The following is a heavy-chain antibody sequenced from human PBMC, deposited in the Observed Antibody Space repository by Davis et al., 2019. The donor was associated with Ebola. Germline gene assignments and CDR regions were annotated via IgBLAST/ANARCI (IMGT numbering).Heavy chain of an antibody. V-gene: IGHV3-73*01. CDR3: TPLPAPSVTVDY. Sequence: GESLKISCAASGFTLTGSAMHWVRQASGKGLEWVGRIRSKANGYATDYAAPVKGRFKISRDDSKNTAYLQMNSLKIEDTAVYYCTPLPAPSVTVDYWGQGALVTVSS. CDR1: GFTLTGSA. CDR2: IRSKANGYAT. J-gene: IGHJ4*02. D-gene: IGHD2-21*02.